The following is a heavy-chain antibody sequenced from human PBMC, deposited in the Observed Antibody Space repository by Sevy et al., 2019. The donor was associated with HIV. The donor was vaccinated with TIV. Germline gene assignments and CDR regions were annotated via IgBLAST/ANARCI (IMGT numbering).Heavy chain of an antibody. Sequence: GGSLRLSCAASGFTFSNAWMSWVRQAPGKGLEWVGRIKSKTDGGTTDYAEPVKGRFTISRDDSKNTLYLQMNSLKTEDTAGYYCTTGEYEVGIRGCWGQGTLVTVSS. J-gene: IGHJ4*02. D-gene: IGHD3-10*01. CDR2: IKSKTDGGTT. V-gene: IGHV3-15*01. CDR3: TTGEYEVGIRGC. CDR1: GFTFSNAW.